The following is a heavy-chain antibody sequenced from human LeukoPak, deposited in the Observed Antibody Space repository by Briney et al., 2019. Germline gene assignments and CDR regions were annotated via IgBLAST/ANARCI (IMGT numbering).Heavy chain of an antibody. CDR1: GYTFTNFG. CDR3: ARDYYYGSGSYCNVFDY. Sequence: ASVTCSFKSSGYTFTNFGISWVRQAPGQGLEWMGWISIYNGKTNYAQKVQFRVTSATDTSTSTAYMDLTSLRSDDTAVYYCARDYYYGSGSYCNVFDYWGQGTLVTVSS. J-gene: IGHJ4*02. V-gene: IGHV1-18*01. D-gene: IGHD3-10*01. CDR2: ISIYNGKT.